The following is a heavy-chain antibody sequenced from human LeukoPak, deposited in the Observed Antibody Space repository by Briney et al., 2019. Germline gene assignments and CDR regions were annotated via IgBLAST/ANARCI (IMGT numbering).Heavy chain of an antibody. CDR3: ARGGTDFWSGYYRDYYGMDV. J-gene: IGHJ6*02. Sequence: PGGSLRLSCAASGFTVSSNYMSWVRQAPGKGLEWVSVIYSGGSTYYADSVKGRFTISRDNSKNTLYLQMNSLRAEDTAVYYCARGGTDFWSGYYRDYYGMDVWGQGTTVTVSS. D-gene: IGHD3-3*01. CDR2: IYSGGST. V-gene: IGHV3-66*01. CDR1: GFTVSSNY.